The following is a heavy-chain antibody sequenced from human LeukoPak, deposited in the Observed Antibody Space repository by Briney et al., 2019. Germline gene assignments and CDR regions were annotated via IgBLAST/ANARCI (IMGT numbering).Heavy chain of an antibody. D-gene: IGHD3-22*01. V-gene: IGHV1-69*04. J-gene: IGHJ6*02. CDR1: GGTFSSYA. Sequence: SVKVSCKASGGTFSSYAISWVRQAPGQGLEWMGRIIPILGIANYAQKFQGRVTITADKSTSTAYMELSSLRSEDTAVYYCATAGPTYDKGMDVWGQGTTVTVSS. CDR3: ATAGPTYDKGMDV. CDR2: IIPILGIA.